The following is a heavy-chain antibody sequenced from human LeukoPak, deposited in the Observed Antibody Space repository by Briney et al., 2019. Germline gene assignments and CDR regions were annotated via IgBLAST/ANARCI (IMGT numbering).Heavy chain of an antibody. CDR1: GFSFSSYA. CDR3: AKGKSGSSYSAIDQ. Sequence: GGSLRLSCAASGFSFSSYAMTWVRQAPGKGLEWVSVISGSGGDTFYGDSVKGRFTISRDDSKSTLYLHMNSLRGEDTAVYYCAKGKSGSSYSAIDQWGQGTQVTVSS. CDR2: ISGSGGDT. J-gene: IGHJ4*02. V-gene: IGHV3-23*01. D-gene: IGHD3-22*01.